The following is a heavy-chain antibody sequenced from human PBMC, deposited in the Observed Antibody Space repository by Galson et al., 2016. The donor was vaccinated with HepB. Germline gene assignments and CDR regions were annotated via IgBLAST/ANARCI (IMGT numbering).Heavy chain of an antibody. CDR2: IKSKPDGGTR. V-gene: IGHV3-15*07. J-gene: IGHJ3*02. CDR3: ATGGSYSTNDPFDI. CDR1: GFSFSNAW. D-gene: IGHD1-26*01. Sequence: SLRLSCAASGFSFSNAWTNWVRQAPGKGLEWVGRIKSKPDGGTRDYDAPVKGRLSVSRDDSENTLYLQMNSLKTEDSAVYYCATGGSYSTNDPFDIWGQGTMVTVSS.